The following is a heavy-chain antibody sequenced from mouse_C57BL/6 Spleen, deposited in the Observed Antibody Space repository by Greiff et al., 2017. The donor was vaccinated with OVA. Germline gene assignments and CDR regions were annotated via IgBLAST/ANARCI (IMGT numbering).Heavy chain of an antibody. CDR2: IDPEDGET. V-gene: IGHV14-2*01. Sequence: EVQLQQSGAELVKPGASVKLSCTASGFNIKDYYMHWVKQRTEQGLEWIGRIDPEDGETKYDPKFQGKGTITADTSSNTAYLRLSSLTSEDTAVYYCARSYYLYYYAMDYWGQGTSVTVSS. D-gene: IGHD2-12*01. J-gene: IGHJ4*01. CDR3: ARSYYLYYYAMDY. CDR1: GFNIKDYY.